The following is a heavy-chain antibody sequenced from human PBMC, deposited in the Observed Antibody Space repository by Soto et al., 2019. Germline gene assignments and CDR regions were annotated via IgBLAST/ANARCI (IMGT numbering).Heavy chain of an antibody. CDR2: IKQDGSDK. CDR3: AREEGATNY. CDR1: GFSFSNYY. V-gene: IGHV3-7*01. Sequence: GGSLRLSCAASGFSFSNYYMSWVRQAPGKGLEWVANIKQDGSDKFYVDSVKGRFTIFRDNAKSSLFLQLNSLRAEDTAVYYCAREEGATNYWGQGTLVTVSS. J-gene: IGHJ4*02. D-gene: IGHD1-26*01.